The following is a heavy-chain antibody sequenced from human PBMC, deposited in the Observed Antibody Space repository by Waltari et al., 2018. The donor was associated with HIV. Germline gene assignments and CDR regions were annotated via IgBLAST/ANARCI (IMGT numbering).Heavy chain of an antibody. CDR2: INYSGST. J-gene: IGHJ5*02. CDR3: ARQGYCSGGTCYRWFDP. Sequence: QPQLQESGPGLVKPSETLSLTCTVSGGSISSSTYYWAWIRRPPGKGQERIGTINYSGSTYYNPSLTSRVTVFVDTSKNQFSLKLSSVTAADTAVYYCARQGYCSGGTCYRWFDPWGQGTLVTVSS. V-gene: IGHV4-39*01. D-gene: IGHD2-15*01. CDR1: GGSISSSTYY.